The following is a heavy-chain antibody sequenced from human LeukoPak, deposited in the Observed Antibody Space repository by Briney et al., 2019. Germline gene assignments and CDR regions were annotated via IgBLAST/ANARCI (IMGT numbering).Heavy chain of an antibody. CDR1: GGSITHTNY. CDR3: AREGGPSRPLDY. CDR2: VNLQGTT. J-gene: IGHJ4*02. Sequence: SETLSLTCGVSGGSITHTNYWTWVRQPPGKGREWIGEVNLQGTTNSNPSLMGRVAISVDKAENHVSLQLTSVTAADTAVYYCAREGGPSRPLDYSGEGTLVTVSS. V-gene: IGHV4-4*02.